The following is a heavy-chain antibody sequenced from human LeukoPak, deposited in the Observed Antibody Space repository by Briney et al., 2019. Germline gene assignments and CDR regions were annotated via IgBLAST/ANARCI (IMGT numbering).Heavy chain of an antibody. J-gene: IGHJ4*02. CDR1: GGSISSYY. CDR3: ARGFRLPHTAMVN. Sequence: PSETLCLTCTVSGGSISSYYWSLIRQPAGKGLEWIGRIYTSGSTNYNPSLKSRVTMSVDTSKNQFSLKLSSVTAADTAVYYCARGFRLPHTAMVNWGQGTLVTVSS. V-gene: IGHV4-4*07. D-gene: IGHD5-18*01. CDR2: IYTSGST.